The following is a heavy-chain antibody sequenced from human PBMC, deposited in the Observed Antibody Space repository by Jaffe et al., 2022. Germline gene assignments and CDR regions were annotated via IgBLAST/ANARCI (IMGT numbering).Heavy chain of an antibody. D-gene: IGHD3-16*02. CDR1: GGSIRSGSYY. V-gene: IGHV4-61*02. CDR2: IHTSGST. CDR3: ARGGPTYYDYVWGSYRNDLSAFDI. Sequence: QVQLQESGPGPVKPSQTLSLTCTVSGGSIRSGSYYWSWIRQPAGKGLEWIGRIHTSGSTNYNPSLKSRITISVDTSKNQFSLKLSSVTAADTAVYYCARGGPTYYDYVWGSYRNDLSAFDIWGQGTMVTVSS. J-gene: IGHJ3*02.